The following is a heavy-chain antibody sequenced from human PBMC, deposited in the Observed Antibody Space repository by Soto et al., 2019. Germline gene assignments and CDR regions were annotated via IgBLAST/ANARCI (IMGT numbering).Heavy chain of an antibody. V-gene: IGHV3-15*07. J-gene: IGHJ6*02. CDR1: GFTFSNAW. Sequence: EVQLVESGGGLVKPGGSLRLSCAASGFTFSNAWMNWVRQAPGKGLEWVGHIKSKTDGGAADYVAPVKGRFTISRDDSKNPLYLQMNSLKTGDSAVYYCTAPYSSGWLDYPYGMDVWGQGTTVSVSS. CDR3: TAPYSSGWLDYPYGMDV. D-gene: IGHD6-13*01. CDR2: IKSKTDGGAA.